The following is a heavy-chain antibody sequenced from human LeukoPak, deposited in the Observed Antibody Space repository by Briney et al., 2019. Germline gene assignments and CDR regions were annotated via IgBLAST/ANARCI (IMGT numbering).Heavy chain of an antibody. D-gene: IGHD4-17*01. Sequence: GGSLRLSCEASGFTFSTYGMHWVRQAPGKGLEWVAFIRYDGSNKYYADSVKGRFTISRDNSKNTLYLQMNSLRAEDTAVYYCAKDQGYGCDYWGQGTLVTVSS. V-gene: IGHV3-30*02. J-gene: IGHJ4*02. CDR2: IRYDGSNK. CDR1: GFTFSTYG. CDR3: AKDQGYGCDY.